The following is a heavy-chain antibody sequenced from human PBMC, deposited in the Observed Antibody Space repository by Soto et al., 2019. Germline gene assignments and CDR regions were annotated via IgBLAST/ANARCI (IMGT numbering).Heavy chain of an antibody. CDR1: GGTFSSYA. CDR3: ARGQLVGYYYYYGMDV. J-gene: IGHJ6*02. D-gene: IGHD6-6*01. Sequence: QVQLVQSGAEVKKPGSSVKVSCKSSGGTFSSYAISWVRQAPGQGLEWMGGIIPIFGTANYAQKFQGRVTITADESTSTAYMELSSMRAEDTAVYYCARGQLVGYYYYYGMDVWGQGTTVTVSS. CDR2: IIPIFGTA. V-gene: IGHV1-69*12.